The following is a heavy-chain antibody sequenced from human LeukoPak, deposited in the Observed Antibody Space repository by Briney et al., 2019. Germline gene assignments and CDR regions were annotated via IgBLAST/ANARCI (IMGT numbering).Heavy chain of an antibody. Sequence: GGSLRLSCAASGFTFSSYWMSWVRQAPGKGLEWVANIKQDGSEKYYVDSVKGRFTISRDNAKNSLYLQMNSLRAEDTAVYYCARVAPRIPSPRYCSSTSCYDYYYGMDVWGQGTTVTVSS. J-gene: IGHJ6*02. V-gene: IGHV3-7*01. D-gene: IGHD2-2*01. CDR3: ARVAPRIPSPRYCSSTSCYDYYYGMDV. CDR2: IKQDGSEK. CDR1: GFTFSSYW.